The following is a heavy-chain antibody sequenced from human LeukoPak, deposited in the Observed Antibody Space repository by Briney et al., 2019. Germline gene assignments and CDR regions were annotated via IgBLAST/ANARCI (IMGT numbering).Heavy chain of an antibody. D-gene: IGHD5-18*01. CDR1: GGSSSNYY. Sequence: PSETLSLTCAVYGGSSSNYYWNWIRQSPGKGLEWIGEINQSGSTKYDPSLKSRVTMSGDTSKNQFSLRLNSVTAADTAVYFCARAYRAHQTFHSYHYFDYWGQGTLVTVSS. J-gene: IGHJ4*02. CDR3: ARAYRAHQTFHSYHYFDY. V-gene: IGHV4-34*01. CDR2: INQSGST.